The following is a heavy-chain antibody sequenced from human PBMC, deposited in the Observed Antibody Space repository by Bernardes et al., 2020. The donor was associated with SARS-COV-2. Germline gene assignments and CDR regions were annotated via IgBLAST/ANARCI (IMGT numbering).Heavy chain of an antibody. CDR1: GFTFRSYA. D-gene: IGHD1-26*01. J-gene: IGHJ4*02. V-gene: IGHV3-23*01. CDR3: ATNPSGGGSYYPSRGFDY. Sequence: GGSLRLSCAASGFTFRSYAMTWVRQAPGKGLEWVSALSGSGNSTYYADSVKGRFTISRDNSKNTLYLQMNSLRAEDTALYYCATNPSGGGSYYPSRGFDYWGQGTLVTVSS. CDR2: LSGSGNST.